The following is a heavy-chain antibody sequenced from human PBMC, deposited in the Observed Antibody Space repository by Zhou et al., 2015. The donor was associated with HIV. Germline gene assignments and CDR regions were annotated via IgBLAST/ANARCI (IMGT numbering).Heavy chain of an antibody. CDR2: IIAPFGTA. CDR1: GGTFSNFA. Sequence: QVQLVQSGAEVKRPGSSVKVSCKASGGTFSNFAVSWVRQAPGQGLEWMGGIIAPFGTANYAQKFRGRVTITADKSTSTSYMELSSLKSEDTAVYYCARGPPDSSPFAWVFDYWAGSPGHRLL. J-gene: IGHJ4*02. CDR3: ARGPPDSSPFAWVFDY. D-gene: IGHD6-13*01. V-gene: IGHV1-69*06.